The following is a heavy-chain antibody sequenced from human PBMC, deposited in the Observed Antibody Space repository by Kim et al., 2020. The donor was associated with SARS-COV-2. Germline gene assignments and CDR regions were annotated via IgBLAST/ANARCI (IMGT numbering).Heavy chain of an antibody. D-gene: IGHD3-10*01. CDR3: ARLSYDTIRFDY. Sequence: TSSPSFQGQVTISFDKSNSTAYLQWSSLKASDSAVYYCARLSYDTIRFDYWGQGTLVAVSS. J-gene: IGHJ4*02. V-gene: IGHV5-51*01.